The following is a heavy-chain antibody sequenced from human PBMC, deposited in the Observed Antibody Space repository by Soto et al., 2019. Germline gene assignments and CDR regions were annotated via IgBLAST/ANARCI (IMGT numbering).Heavy chain of an antibody. J-gene: IGHJ6*02. CDR3: ARDLQVGAVRGPNWYYYYGMDV. D-gene: IGHD3-10*01. CDR1: EFTFSNYA. Sequence: QVQLVESGGGVVQPGRSLRLSCTASEFTFSNYAMHWVRQAPGRGLEWMAIISYDGNNRYYADSVKDRFTISRHNSKNTLYLQMNSLKPDDTAVYYCARDLQVGAVRGPNWYYYYGMDVWGQGTTVTVSS. V-gene: IGHV3-30-3*01. CDR2: ISYDGNNR.